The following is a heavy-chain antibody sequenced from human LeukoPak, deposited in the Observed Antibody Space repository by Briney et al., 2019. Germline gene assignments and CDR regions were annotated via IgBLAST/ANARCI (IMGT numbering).Heavy chain of an antibody. CDR1: GFTFSSYG. J-gene: IGHJ6*02. V-gene: IGHV3-33*01. CDR2: IWYDGSNK. D-gene: IGHD3-22*01. Sequence: PGGSLRLSCAASGFTFSSYGMHWVRQAPGKGLEWVAVIWYDGSNKYYADSVKGRFTISRDNSKNTLYLQMNSLRAEDTAVYYCARDRYYYDSSGYYYYGMDVWGQGTTVTVSS. CDR3: ARDRYYYDSSGYYYYGMDV.